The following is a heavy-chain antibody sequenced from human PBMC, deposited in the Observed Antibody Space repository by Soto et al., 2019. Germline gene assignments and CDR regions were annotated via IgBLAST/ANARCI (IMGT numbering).Heavy chain of an antibody. D-gene: IGHD3-22*01. J-gene: IGHJ4*02. CDR1: GSSISSGGYY. CDR2: IYYSGST. V-gene: IGHV4-31*03. CDR3: ARGGGDSSGYYDY. Sequence: QVQLQESGPGLVKPSQTLSLTCTVSGSSISSGGYYWSWIRQHPGKGLEWIGYIYYSGSTYYNPSLQSRVTISVDTSKNQFSLKLSSVTAADTAVYYCARGGGDSSGYYDYWGQGTLVTVSS.